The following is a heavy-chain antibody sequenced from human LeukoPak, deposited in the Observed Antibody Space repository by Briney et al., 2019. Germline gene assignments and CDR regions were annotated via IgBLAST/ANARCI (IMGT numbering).Heavy chain of an antibody. CDR2: IYYSGST. CDR1: GGSISSSSYY. D-gene: IGHD2-2*01. J-gene: IGHJ4*02. CDR3: ARGIVVVPAAIDYFDY. V-gene: IGHV4-39*07. Sequence: SGTLSLTCTVSGGSISSSSYYWGWIRQPPGKGLEWIGSIYYSGSTYYNPSLKSRVTISVDTSKNQFSLKLSSVTAADTAVYYCARGIVVVPAAIDYFDYWGQGTLVTVSS.